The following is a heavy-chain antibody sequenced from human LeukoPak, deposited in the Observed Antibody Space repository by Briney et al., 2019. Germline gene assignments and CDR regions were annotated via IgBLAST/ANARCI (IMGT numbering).Heavy chain of an antibody. D-gene: IGHD2-21*01. V-gene: IGHV4-4*02. CDR2: IYHSGST. J-gene: IGHJ4*02. CDR3: ARGYCSGGDCYAGWDY. Sequence: SGTLSLTCAVSGGSISSSNWWSWVRQPPGQGLEWIGEIYHSGSTNYNPSLKSRVTISVDKSKNQFSLKLSSVTAADTAAYYCARGYCSGGDCYAGWDYWGQGTLVTVSS. CDR1: GGSISSSNW.